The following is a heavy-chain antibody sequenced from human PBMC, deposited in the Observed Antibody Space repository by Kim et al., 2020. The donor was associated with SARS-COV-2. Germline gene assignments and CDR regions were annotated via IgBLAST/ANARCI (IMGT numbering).Heavy chain of an antibody. J-gene: IGHJ5*02. CDR2: VYPDDSDT. CDR1: GYSFTNYW. D-gene: IGHD3-9*01. Sequence: GESLKISCKASGYSFTNYWIGWVRQMPGRGLEWIGIVYPDDSDTRYSPSFQGQVTISADESINIAYLQWSSLKASDTAIYYCARIARGVTGFYYNWFDPWGQGTLVTVSS. CDR3: ARIARGVTGFYYNWFDP. V-gene: IGHV5-51*01.